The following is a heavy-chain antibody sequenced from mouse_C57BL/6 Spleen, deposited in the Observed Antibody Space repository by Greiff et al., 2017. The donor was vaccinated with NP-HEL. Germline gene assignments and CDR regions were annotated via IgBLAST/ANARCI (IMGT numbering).Heavy chain of an antibody. D-gene: IGHD1-1*01. CDR3: ARESDYYGSSCFDY. J-gene: IGHJ2*01. V-gene: IGHV5-4*01. CDR2: ISDGGSYT. CDR1: GFTFSSYA. Sequence: EVQVVESGGGLVKPGGSLKLSCAASGFTFSSYAMSWVRQTPEKRLEWVATISDGGSYTYYPDNVKGRFTISRDNAKNNLYLQMSHLKSEDTAMYYCARESDYYGSSCFDYGGQGTTLTVSS.